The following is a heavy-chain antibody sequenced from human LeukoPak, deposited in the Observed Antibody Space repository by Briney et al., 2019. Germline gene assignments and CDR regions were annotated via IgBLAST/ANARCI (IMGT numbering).Heavy chain of an antibody. V-gene: IGHV3-53*01. J-gene: IGHJ4*02. CDR2: IYSGGTT. CDR3: AREDGDPYSPFDY. CDR1: GFTVSSNY. D-gene: IGHD7-27*01. Sequence: GGSLRLSCAASGFTVSSNYMTWVRQAPGKGLEWVSVIYSGGTTYYTDSAKGRFTISRDNSRNTVYLKMNSLRAEDTAVYYCAREDGDPYSPFDYWGQGTLVTVSS.